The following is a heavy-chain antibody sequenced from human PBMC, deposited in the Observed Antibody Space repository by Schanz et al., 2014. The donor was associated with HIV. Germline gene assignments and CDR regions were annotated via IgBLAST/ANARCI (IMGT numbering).Heavy chain of an antibody. CDR2: ISSTSSDI. V-gene: IGHV3-21*02. D-gene: IGHD3-9*01. Sequence: EVRLLESGGGLVQPGGSLRLSCAASGFTFSSYAMTWVRQAPGKGLEWVSSISSTSSDIFYADSMKSRFTIYRDNAKNSLYLQIGSLRAEDTAVYYCARDSEYYDVLTGYHYYYGMDVWGQGTTVIVSS. CDR3: ARDSEYYDVLTGYHYYYGMDV. J-gene: IGHJ6*02. CDR1: GFTFSSYA.